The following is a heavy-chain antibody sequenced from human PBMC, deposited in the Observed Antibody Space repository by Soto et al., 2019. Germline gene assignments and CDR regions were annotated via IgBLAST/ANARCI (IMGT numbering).Heavy chain of an antibody. CDR1: GFTFSSYG. Sequence: GGSLRLSCAASGFTFSSYGMHWVRQAPGKGLEWVAVISYDGSTKYYADSVKGRFTISRDNSKNTLYLQMNSLRAEDTAVYYCAIVLEWLSMQGIDAFDIWGQGTMVTVSS. CDR2: ISYDGSTK. J-gene: IGHJ3*02. CDR3: AIVLEWLSMQGIDAFDI. D-gene: IGHD3-3*01. V-gene: IGHV3-30*03.